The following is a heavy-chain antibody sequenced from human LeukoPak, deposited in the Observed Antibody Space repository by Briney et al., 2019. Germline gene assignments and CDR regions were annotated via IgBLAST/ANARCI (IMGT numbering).Heavy chain of an antibody. CDR2: ISSSSSTI. CDR3: ARDESITADYYGMDV. Sequence: PGGSLRLSCAASGFTFSDYYMSWIRQAPGKGLEWVSYISSSSSTIYYADSVKGRFTISRDNAKNSLYLQMNSLRDEDTAVYYCARDESITADYYGMDVWGQGTTVTVSS. CDR1: GFTFSDYY. V-gene: IGHV3-11*04. D-gene: IGHD1-20*01. J-gene: IGHJ6*02.